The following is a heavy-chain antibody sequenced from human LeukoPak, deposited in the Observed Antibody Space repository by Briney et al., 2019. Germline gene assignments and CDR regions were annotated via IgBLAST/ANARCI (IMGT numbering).Heavy chain of an antibody. CDR1: GFTFSSYG. D-gene: IGHD4-17*01. CDR2: IRYDGSNK. Sequence: GGSLRVSCAASGFTFSSYGMHWVRQAPGKGLEWVAFIRYDGSNKYYADSVKGRFTISRDNSKNTLYLQMNSLRAEDTAVYYCAKDLRWASRHGDYYGLWGQGTLVTVSS. V-gene: IGHV3-30*02. J-gene: IGHJ4*02. CDR3: AKDLRWASRHGDYYGL.